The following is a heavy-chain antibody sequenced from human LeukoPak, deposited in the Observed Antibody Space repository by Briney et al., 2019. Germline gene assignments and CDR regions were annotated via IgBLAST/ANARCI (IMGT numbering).Heavy chain of an antibody. V-gene: IGHV3-30*04. J-gene: IGHJ4*02. CDR1: GFTFSNYA. D-gene: IGHD3-10*01. CDR2: ISFDGSNK. CDR3: ARSGHVGYFDY. Sequence: GGSLRLSCAASGFTFSNYAMHWVRQAPGKGLEWVAVISFDGSNKYYADSVKGRFTISRDNSKNTLYLQMNSLRAEDTAVYYCARSGHVGYFDYWGQGTLVTVSS.